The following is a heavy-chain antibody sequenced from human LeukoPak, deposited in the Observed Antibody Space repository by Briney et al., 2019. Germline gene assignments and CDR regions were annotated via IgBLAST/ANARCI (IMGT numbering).Heavy chain of an antibody. V-gene: IGHV3-23*01. J-gene: IGHJ4*02. Sequence: GGSLRLSCVASGFTFSNYAMDWVRQAPGKGLEWVSGISAMGVSTYYADSAKGRFTISRDNSKNTLYLQFNSLRVEDTAVYYCARVSGYRTLSFDYWGQGTLVTVSS. CDR2: ISAMGVST. CDR3: ARVSGYRTLSFDY. CDR1: GFTFSNYA. D-gene: IGHD6-25*01.